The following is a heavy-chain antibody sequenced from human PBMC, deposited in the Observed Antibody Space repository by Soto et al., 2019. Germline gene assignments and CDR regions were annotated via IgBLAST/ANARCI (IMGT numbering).Heavy chain of an antibody. V-gene: IGHV1-2*02. J-gene: IGHJ4*02. CDR2: VNPHSGAT. Sequence: ASVKVSCKASGYTFTGYYIHWIRQAPGQGLEWMGWVNPHSGATNYAQKFQGRLTMTRDTSITTAYMQLSRLRSDDTATYFCTRELESSGWYFLHYFDYWGQGTLVTVSS. D-gene: IGHD6-19*01. CDR1: GYTFTGYY. CDR3: TRELESSGWYFLHYFDY.